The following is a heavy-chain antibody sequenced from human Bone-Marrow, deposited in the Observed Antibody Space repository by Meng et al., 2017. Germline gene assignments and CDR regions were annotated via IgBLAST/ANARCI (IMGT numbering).Heavy chain of an antibody. CDR2: IYYTGST. CDR3: PTGSYYKGADAFDI. Sequence: SETLSLTCTVSGGSISSSYYYWGWIRQPPGRGLEWIGAIYYTGSTYYNPSLKSRVTISVDTSKNQFSLKLSSVTAADTAVYYCPTGSYYKGADAFDIWGQGTMVTVSS. J-gene: IGHJ3*02. V-gene: IGHV4-39*07. D-gene: IGHD3-10*01. CDR1: GGSISSSYYY.